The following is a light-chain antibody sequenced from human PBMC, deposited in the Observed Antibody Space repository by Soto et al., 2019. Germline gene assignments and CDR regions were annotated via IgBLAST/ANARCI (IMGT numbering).Light chain of an antibody. CDR1: QGITTY. CDR2: AAS. Sequence: DIQLTQSPSFLSASVGDRVTITCRASQGITTYLAWYQQKPGKVPKLLICAASVLQSGVPSRFSGSGSGTEFTLTINSLQPEDFATYYCQQLSSSPFTFGGGTKVEI. CDR3: QQLSSSPFT. V-gene: IGKV1-9*01. J-gene: IGKJ4*01.